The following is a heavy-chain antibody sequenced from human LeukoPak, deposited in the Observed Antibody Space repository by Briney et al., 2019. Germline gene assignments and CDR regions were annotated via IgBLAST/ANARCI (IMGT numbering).Heavy chain of an antibody. Sequence: PGASLRLSCAASGFTFNTYAMSWVRQAPGKGLEWVAVITGSSDTTYYADSVKGRFTISRDSSKNTLYLQMNSLRADDTAVYYCAKANRGGDYYFYYGPDVWGQGTTDTVSS. D-gene: IGHD7-27*01. V-gene: IGHV3-23*01. J-gene: IGHJ6*02. CDR1: GFTFNTYA. CDR3: AKANRGGDYYFYYGPDV. CDR2: ITGSSDTT.